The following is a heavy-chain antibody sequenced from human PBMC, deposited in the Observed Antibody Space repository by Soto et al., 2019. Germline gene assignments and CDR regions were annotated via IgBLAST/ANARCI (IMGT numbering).Heavy chain of an antibody. CDR1: GVTFRGYA. J-gene: IGHJ6*02. Sequence: PGGSLRLSCAGSGVTFRGYAVHWVRQAPGKGLEWVTVISDDGSFVYYADSVRGRFTISRDNSRNTLDLQMNTLRHEDTAVYYCAKERGRNRNFAMDVWGQGTSVTVSS. CDR3: AKERGRNRNFAMDV. CDR2: ISDDGSFV. V-gene: IGHV3-30*04. D-gene: IGHD1-1*01.